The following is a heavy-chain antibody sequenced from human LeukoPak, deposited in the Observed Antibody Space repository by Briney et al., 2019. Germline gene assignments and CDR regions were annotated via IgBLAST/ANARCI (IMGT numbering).Heavy chain of an antibody. Sequence: SGTLSLTCTVSGGSISSSSYYWGWIRQPPGKGLEWIGSIYYRGSTYYNPSLKSRVTISVDTSKNQFSLKLSSVTAADTAVYYCASSDQDRDVFDIWGQGTMVTVSS. CDR3: ASSDQDRDVFDI. D-gene: IGHD2-15*01. CDR1: GGSISSSSYY. CDR2: IYYRGST. J-gene: IGHJ3*02. V-gene: IGHV4-39*01.